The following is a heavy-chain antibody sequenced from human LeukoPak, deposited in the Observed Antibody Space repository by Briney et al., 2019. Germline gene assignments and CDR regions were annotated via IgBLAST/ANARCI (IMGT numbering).Heavy chain of an antibody. V-gene: IGHV1-18*01. CDR1: GYTFTSYG. Sequence: ASVKVSCKASGYTFTSYGISWVRQAPGQGLEWMGWISAYNGNTNYAQKFQGRVTMTRDTSTSTVYMELSSLRSEDTAVYYCYLLPDYWGQGTLVTVSS. CDR2: ISAYNGNT. J-gene: IGHJ4*02. D-gene: IGHD2-15*01. CDR3: YLLPDY.